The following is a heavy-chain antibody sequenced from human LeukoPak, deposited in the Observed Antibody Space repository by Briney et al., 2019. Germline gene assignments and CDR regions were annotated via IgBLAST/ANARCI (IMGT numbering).Heavy chain of an antibody. D-gene: IGHD5-12*01. CDR2: VHIYRGNT. Sequence: ASVKVSCKASGYSSPSYGISWVRQAPGQGLEWMGWVHIYRGNTNYAQKFQGRVTMTTDTSTSTAYMELRSLRSDGTAVYYCARVPRSHGGYGEGDYWGQGTLVTVSS. J-gene: IGHJ4*02. CDR1: GYSSPSYG. V-gene: IGHV1-18*01. CDR3: ARVPRSHGGYGEGDY.